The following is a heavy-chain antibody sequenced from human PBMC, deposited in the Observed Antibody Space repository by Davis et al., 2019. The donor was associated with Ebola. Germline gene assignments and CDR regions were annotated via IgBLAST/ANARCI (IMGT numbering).Heavy chain of an antibody. Sequence: LRLSCTVSGGSISSGGYYWSWIRQHPGKGLEWIGYIYYSGSTYYNPSLKSRVTISVDTSKNQFSLKLSSVTAADTAVYYCARVPYYDSSGYYYYFDYWGQGTLVTVSS. J-gene: IGHJ4*02. CDR1: GGSISSGGYY. V-gene: IGHV4-31*03. CDR2: IYYSGST. D-gene: IGHD3-22*01. CDR3: ARVPYYDSSGYYYYFDY.